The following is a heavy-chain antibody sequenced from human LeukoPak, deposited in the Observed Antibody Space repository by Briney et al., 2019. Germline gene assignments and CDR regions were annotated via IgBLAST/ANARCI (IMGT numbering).Heavy chain of an antibody. CDR1: GFTFDDYG. CDR3: ASPRGIPEPWDAFDI. V-gene: IGHV3-20*04. CDR2: INWNGGSI. D-gene: IGHD1-14*01. Sequence: AGGSLRLSCAASGFTFDDYGMSWVRQAPGKGLEWVSGINWNGGSIGYADSVKGRFTISRDNAKNSLYLQMNSLRAEDTAVYYCASPRGIPEPWDAFDIWGQGTMVTVSS. J-gene: IGHJ3*02.